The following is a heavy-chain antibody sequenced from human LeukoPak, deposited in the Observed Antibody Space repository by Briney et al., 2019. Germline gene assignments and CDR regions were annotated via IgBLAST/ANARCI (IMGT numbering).Heavy chain of an antibody. Sequence: PSETLSPTCSGSGGSTNSYYWSWIRQSGGKGLEWIGRIYSSGSTVYNPSLNSRLTMSIDTSKNQFSLTLKSVTATDTAVYYCARVKASSTSWTFDQWGQGALVTVSS. CDR3: ARVKASSTSWTFDQ. D-gene: IGHD2-2*01. V-gene: IGHV4-4*07. CDR1: GGSTNSYY. CDR2: IYSSGST. J-gene: IGHJ4*02.